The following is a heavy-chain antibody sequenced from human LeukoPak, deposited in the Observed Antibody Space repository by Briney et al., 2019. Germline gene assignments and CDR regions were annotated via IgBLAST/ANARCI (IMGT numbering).Heavy chain of an antibody. V-gene: IGHV4-4*07. CDR1: GGSISSYY. CDR3: ASRQGVRGAPHMDV. Sequence: SETLSLTCTVSGGSISSYYWSWIRQPAGKGLEWIGRIYTSGSTNYNPSLKSRVTMSVDTSKNQFSLKLSSVTAADTAVYYCASRQGVRGAPHMDVWGKGTTVTVSS. CDR2: IYTSGST. J-gene: IGHJ6*03. D-gene: IGHD3-10*01.